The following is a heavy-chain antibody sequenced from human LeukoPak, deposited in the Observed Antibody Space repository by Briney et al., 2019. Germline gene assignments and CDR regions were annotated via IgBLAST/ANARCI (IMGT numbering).Heavy chain of an antibody. CDR2: ICGSGVDA. CDR1: GFTFSSYA. D-gene: IGHD3-22*01. V-gene: IGHV3-23*01. Sequence: GGSLRLSCAVSGFTFSSYAMSWVRQSPGKGLECVAGICGSGVDAYHADSVKGRFTNSRDSSKNTLFLQMSSLRADDTATYYCAKETSYYYVSSGEGNAFDIWGQGTVVTVSS. J-gene: IGHJ3*02. CDR3: AKETSYYYVSSGEGNAFDI.